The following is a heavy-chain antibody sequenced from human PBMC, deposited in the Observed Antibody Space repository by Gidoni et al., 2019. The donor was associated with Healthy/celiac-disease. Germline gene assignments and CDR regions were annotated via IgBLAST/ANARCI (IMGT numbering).Heavy chain of an antibody. CDR3: ARRAVAGTAYFDY. CDR1: GYTFTGYY. D-gene: IGHD6-19*01. Sequence: QVPLVQSGAEVTKPGASVKVSCKASGYTFTGYYMHWVRQAPGQGLEWMGWINPNSGGTNYAQKFQGWVTMTRDTSISTAYMELSRLRSDDTAVYYCARRAVAGTAYFDYWGQGTLVTVSS. CDR2: INPNSGGT. V-gene: IGHV1-2*04. J-gene: IGHJ4*02.